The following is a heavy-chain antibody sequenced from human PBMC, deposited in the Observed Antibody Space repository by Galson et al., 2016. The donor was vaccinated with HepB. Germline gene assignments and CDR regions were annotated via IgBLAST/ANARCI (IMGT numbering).Heavy chain of an antibody. CDR3: ARNYYDNSGYYNGFDS. Sequence: SLRLSCAASQFTFSCYGMSWVRQAPGKGLEWVSGVSGTGDLTYYADSVRGRFTISRDNSKNTVDLQMESVRVEDTAIYYCARNYYDNSGYYNGFDSWGQGTLVTVSS. CDR2: VSGTGDLT. V-gene: IGHV3-23*01. D-gene: IGHD3-22*01. CDR1: QFTFSCYG. J-gene: IGHJ4*02.